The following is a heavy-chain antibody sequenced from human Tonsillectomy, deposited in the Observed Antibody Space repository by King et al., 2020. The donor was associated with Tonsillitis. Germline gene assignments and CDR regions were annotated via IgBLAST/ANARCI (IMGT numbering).Heavy chain of an antibody. CDR1: GFAFRSYG. D-gene: IGHD6-19*01. Sequence: VQLVESGGGVVQPGRSLRLSCASSGFAFRSYGMHWVRQAPGKGLEWVAVISYDATRENYADSVKGRFTISRDNYKNTLYLQMNSLRAEDTAVYYCARERLYSSDWGIDYWGQGSLVTVSS. CDR3: ARERLYSSDWGIDY. CDR2: ISYDATRE. V-gene: IGHV3-33*05. J-gene: IGHJ4*02.